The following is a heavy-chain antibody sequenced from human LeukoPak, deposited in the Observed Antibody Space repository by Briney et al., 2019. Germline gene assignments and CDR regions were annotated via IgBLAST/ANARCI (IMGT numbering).Heavy chain of an antibody. CDR3: AREYSFDNSGYYGVGDY. J-gene: IGHJ4*02. CDR1: GYTFTAYY. D-gene: IGHD3-22*01. V-gene: IGHV1-2*02. CDR2: FNPNSGGT. Sequence: ASVKVSCKASGYTFTAYYIHWVRQAPGQGLEWMGWFNPNSGGTNYAQEFQGRVTMTRDTSISTAYMELSRLRSGTRVVYYGAREYSFDNSGYYGVGDYWGQGTLVTVSS.